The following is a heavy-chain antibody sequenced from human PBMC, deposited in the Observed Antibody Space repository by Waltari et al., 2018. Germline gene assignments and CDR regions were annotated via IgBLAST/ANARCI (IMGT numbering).Heavy chain of an antibody. V-gene: IGHV1-2*02. Sequence: QEQLVQSGSEVKKPGASVRVSCQASGYTFTDYHFHWFRQTPGQGFEWIGWVNPKNGDSNSAKKFLGMVTMTRDTSINTVYLDLSGLRSDDTAVFFCARDPGPIVGAPDLWGQGTLVTVSS. J-gene: IGHJ5*02. CDR3: ARDPGPIVGAPDL. D-gene: IGHD1-26*01. CDR2: VNPKNGDS. CDR1: GYTFTDYH.